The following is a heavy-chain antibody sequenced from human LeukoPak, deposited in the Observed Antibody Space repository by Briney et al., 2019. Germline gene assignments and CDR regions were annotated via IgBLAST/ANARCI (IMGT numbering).Heavy chain of an antibody. CDR2: IYSGGST. J-gene: IGHJ4*02. CDR3: VRDWGNDREFDY. Sequence: GGSLRLSCAASGFTVSSNYMSWVRQAPGKGLEWVSVIYSGGSTYYADSVKGRFTISRDNAKNSVNLQMSSLREEDTAVYYCVRDWGNDREFDYWGQGTLVTVSS. CDR1: GFTVSSNY. V-gene: IGHV3-66*01. D-gene: IGHD3-16*02.